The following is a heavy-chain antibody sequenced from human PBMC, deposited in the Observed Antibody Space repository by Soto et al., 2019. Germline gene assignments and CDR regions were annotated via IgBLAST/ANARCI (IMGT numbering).Heavy chain of an antibody. Sequence: PSATLSLTCTVSGGSISSYYWSWIRQPPGKGLEWIGYIYYSGSTNYNPSLKSRVTISVDTSKNQFSLKLSSVTAADTAVYYCARVNWQQLVLDYFDYWGQGTLVTVSS. V-gene: IGHV4-59*01. J-gene: IGHJ4*02. CDR1: GGSISSYY. CDR2: IYYSGST. D-gene: IGHD6-13*01. CDR3: ARVNWQQLVLDYFDY.